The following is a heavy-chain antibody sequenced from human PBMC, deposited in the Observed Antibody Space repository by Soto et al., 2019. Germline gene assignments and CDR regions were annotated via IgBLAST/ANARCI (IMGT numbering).Heavy chain of an antibody. Sequence: GGSLRLSCAASGFTFSSYEMNWVRQAPGKGLEWVSYISSSGSTIYYADSVKGRFTISRDNAKNSLYLQMNSLRAEDTAVYYCARDHSLGGYSYGKFECWGQGTLVTVSS. CDR1: GFTFSSYE. V-gene: IGHV3-48*03. J-gene: IGHJ4*02. CDR2: ISSSGSTI. CDR3: ARDHSLGGYSYGKFEC. D-gene: IGHD5-18*01.